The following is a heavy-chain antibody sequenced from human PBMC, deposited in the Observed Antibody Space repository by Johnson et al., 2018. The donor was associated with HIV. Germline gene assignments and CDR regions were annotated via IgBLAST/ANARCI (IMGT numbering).Heavy chain of an antibody. V-gene: IGHV3-30*04. CDR2: MSNDGKNS. CDR1: GFTFNSYT. Sequence: QVQLVESGGGVVQPGRSLRLSCAATGFTFNSYTMHWVRQAPGKGLEWVALMSNDGKNSFYADSVKGRFTISRDNSKNILYLQMNSLRVEDTAVYYCARPRIAVLPAGAFDMWGPGTMVTVSS. J-gene: IGHJ3*02. D-gene: IGHD2-2*01. CDR3: ARPRIAVLPAGAFDM.